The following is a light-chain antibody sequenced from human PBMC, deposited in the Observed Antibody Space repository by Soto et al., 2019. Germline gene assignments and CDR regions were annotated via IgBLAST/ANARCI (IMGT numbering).Light chain of an antibody. CDR2: DAT. J-gene: IGKJ2*02. CDR3: HQYANSPRT. V-gene: IGKV3-20*01. Sequence: EIVLTQSPGTLSLSPGERATLSCRASQSVARNLLAWFQQRPGQPPRLLIYDATGRATGIPDRFSGSGSATAFTLTINSLDPEDFAVYYCHQYANSPRTFDQGTKLEIK. CDR1: QSVARNL.